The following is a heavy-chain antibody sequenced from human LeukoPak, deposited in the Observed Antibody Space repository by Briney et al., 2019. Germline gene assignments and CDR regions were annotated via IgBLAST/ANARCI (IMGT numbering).Heavy chain of an antibody. CDR3: ARSKGDDILTGPCDY. CDR2: IKQDGSEK. Sequence: GGSLRLSCAASGFTFSSYSMNWVRQAPGKGLEWVANIKQDGSEKYYVDSVKGRFTISRDNAKNSLYLQMNSLRAEDTAVYYCARSKGDDILTGPCDYWGQGTLVTVSS. D-gene: IGHD3-9*01. CDR1: GFTFSSYS. J-gene: IGHJ4*02. V-gene: IGHV3-7*01.